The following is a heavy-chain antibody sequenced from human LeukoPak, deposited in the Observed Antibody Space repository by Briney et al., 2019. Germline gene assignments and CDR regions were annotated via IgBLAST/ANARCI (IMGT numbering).Heavy chain of an antibody. D-gene: IGHD1-26*01. CDR3: ARVRANMGRIVAAGKTAYYFYDMDV. CDR2: ISGDSDTI. J-gene: IGHJ6*02. CDR1: RFTFGPYP. Sequence: GGSLRLSCAASRFTFGPYPMNWVRQTPGKGLEWISYISGDSDTIFYGDSVKGRFTISRDNAKNSLYLEMTSLRAEDTAAYYCARVRANMGRIVAAGKTAYYFYDMDVWGQGTTVTVSS. V-gene: IGHV3-48*04.